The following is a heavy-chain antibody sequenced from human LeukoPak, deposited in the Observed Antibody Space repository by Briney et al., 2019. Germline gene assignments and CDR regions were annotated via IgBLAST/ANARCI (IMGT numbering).Heavy chain of an antibody. CDR2: ISDSSGTI. Sequence: GGSLRLSCAASEFTFSSFSMNWVRQAPGKGLEWVSYISDSSGTIYYAASVTGRSTISRDNVKNSLFLQMNSLRDEDTAVYYCARNFRAPRWFFDLWGRGTLVTVSS. CDR3: ARNFRAPRWFFDL. V-gene: IGHV3-48*02. J-gene: IGHJ2*01. CDR1: EFTFSSFS.